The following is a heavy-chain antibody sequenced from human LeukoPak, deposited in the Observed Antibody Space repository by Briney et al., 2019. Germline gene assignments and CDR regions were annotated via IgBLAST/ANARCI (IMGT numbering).Heavy chain of an antibody. CDR2: ISGSGGST. CDR1: GFTFSSYC. J-gene: IGHJ4*02. D-gene: IGHD3-10*01. CDR3: AKGKITMVRGVYSGIDY. Sequence: PGGSLRLSCAASGFTFSSYCMSWVRQAPGKGLEWVSAISGSGGSTYYADSVKGRFTISRDNSKNTLYLQMNSLRAEDTAVYYCAKGKITMVRGVYSGIDYWGQGTLVTVSS. V-gene: IGHV3-23*01.